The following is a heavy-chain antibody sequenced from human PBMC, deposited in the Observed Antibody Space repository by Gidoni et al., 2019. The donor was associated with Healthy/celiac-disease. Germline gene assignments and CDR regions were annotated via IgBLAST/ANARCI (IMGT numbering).Heavy chain of an antibody. CDR1: GCALDDYD. V-gene: IGHV3-9*01. CDR3: AKDKVRYLGLYYFDY. D-gene: IGHD7-27*01. CDR2: ISWNSGSI. J-gene: IGHJ4*02. Sequence: EVQLVESGGGLVQPGRSLRLFCAASGCALDDYDMDWVRQAPGKGLEWVSGISWNSGSIGYADSVKGRFTISRDNAKNSLYLQMNSLRAEDTALYYCAKDKVRYLGLYYFDYWGQGTLVTVSS.